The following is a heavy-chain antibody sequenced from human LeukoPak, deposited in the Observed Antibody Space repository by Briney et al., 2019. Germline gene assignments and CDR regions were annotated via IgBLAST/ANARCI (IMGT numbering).Heavy chain of an antibody. CDR1: GFIFSTSD. CDR3: ARGPFHGAFNY. CDR2: VASDGRNK. V-gene: IGHV3-30*03. D-gene: IGHD4-17*01. Sequence: GGSLRLSCAASGFIFSTSDMHWLRQAPGKGLEWVAHVASDGRNKYYADSVQGRFTGSRDNSKNTVYLQMNSLRADDTAVYYCARGPFHGAFNYWGQGTLVTVSS. J-gene: IGHJ4*02.